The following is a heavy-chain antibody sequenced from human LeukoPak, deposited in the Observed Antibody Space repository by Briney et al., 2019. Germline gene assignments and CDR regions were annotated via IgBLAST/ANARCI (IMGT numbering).Heavy chain of an antibody. CDR1: GGSISNYY. J-gene: IGHJ4*02. CDR3: ARHDSSGHHFDY. Sequence: SETLSLTCTLSGGSISNYYWSWIRQPPGKGLEWIGYIYYSGSTYCNPSLKSRVTISVDTSKNHFSLKLSSVTAADTAVYYCARHDSSGHHFDYWGQGTLVTVSS. D-gene: IGHD3-22*01. CDR2: IYYSGST. V-gene: IGHV4-59*04.